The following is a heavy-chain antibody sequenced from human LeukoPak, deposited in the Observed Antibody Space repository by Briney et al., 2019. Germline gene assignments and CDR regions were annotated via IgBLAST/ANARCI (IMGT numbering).Heavy chain of an antibody. CDR1: GYTFTTYG. Sequence: ASVKVSCKASGYTFTTYGISWVRQAPGQGLEWMGWINPNSGGTKYAQNFQGRVTMTRDTSITTAYMELNRLKSDDTAMYYCARERQGDYWGQGTLVTVSS. CDR2: INPNSGGT. V-gene: IGHV1-2*02. CDR3: ARERQGDY. J-gene: IGHJ4*02.